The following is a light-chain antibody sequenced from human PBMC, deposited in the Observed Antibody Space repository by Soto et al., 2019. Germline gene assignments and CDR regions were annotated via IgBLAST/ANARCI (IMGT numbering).Light chain of an antibody. V-gene: IGLV2-11*01. CDR2: DVS. J-gene: IGLJ2*01. Sequence: QSALTQPASVSGSPGQSITISCTGTSSDVGGYNYVSWYQQHPGKAPKLMIYDVSKRPSGVPDRFSGSKSGNTASLTISGLQAEDEADYYCCSYAGSYNLVFGGGTKVTVL. CDR1: SSDVGGYNY. CDR3: CSYAGSYNLV.